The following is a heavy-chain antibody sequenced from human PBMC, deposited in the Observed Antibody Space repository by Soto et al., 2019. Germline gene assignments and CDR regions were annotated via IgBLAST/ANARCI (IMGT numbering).Heavy chain of an antibody. Sequence: SLRLSCAASGFTFSDYGMHWVRQAPGKGLEWVAVISYAGTNEFYADSVKGRFTVSRDNSKNTLYLQMNSLRPEDTAVYFCAKDAYSGYDVFFDYWGQGTLVTVSS. J-gene: IGHJ4*02. V-gene: IGHV3-30*18. CDR1: GFTFSDYG. CDR3: AKDAYSGYDVFFDY. CDR2: ISYAGTNE. D-gene: IGHD5-12*01.